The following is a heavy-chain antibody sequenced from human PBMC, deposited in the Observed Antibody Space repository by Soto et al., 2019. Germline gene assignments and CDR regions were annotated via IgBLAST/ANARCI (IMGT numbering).Heavy chain of an antibody. V-gene: IGHV1-2*04. CDR1: GYTLTGYY. Sequence: ASVKVSCKASGYTLTGYYMHWVRQAPGQGLEWMGWINPNSGGTNYAQKFQGWVTMTRDTSISTAYMELSRLRSDDTAVYYCKVLMVSYGMDVWGQGTTVTVSS. D-gene: IGHD2-8*01. J-gene: IGHJ6*02. CDR3: KVLMVSYGMDV. CDR2: INPNSGGT.